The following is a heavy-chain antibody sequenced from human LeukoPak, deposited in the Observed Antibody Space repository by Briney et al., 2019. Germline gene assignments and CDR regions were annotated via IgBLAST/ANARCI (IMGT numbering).Heavy chain of an antibody. Sequence: ASVKVSCKASGGTFSNYAISWVRQAPGQGLEWVGGVIPIFDTTNYAQKFQGRVTITADESTRTAYMELSRLRSDDTAVYYCAREVSHYGMDVWGKGTTVTVSS. CDR3: AREVSHYGMDV. V-gene: IGHV1-69*13. CDR2: VIPIFDTT. D-gene: IGHD6-6*01. CDR1: GGTFSNYA. J-gene: IGHJ6*04.